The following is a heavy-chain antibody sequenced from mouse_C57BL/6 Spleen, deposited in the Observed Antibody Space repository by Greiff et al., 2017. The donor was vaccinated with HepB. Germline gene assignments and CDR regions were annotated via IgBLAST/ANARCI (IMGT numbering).Heavy chain of an antibody. D-gene: IGHD1-1*01. CDR1: GYTFPSYW. CDR3: AKEEYYGSKND. Sequence: QVQLQQPGAELVKPGASVKLSCKASGYTFPSYWLPWVKQRPGRGLEWVGRIDPNSGGTKYNEKFKSKATLTVDKPSSTAYMQLSSLTSEDSAGHDCAKEEYYGSKNDWGQGTTLTVSS. CDR2: IDPNSGGT. V-gene: IGHV1-72*01. J-gene: IGHJ2*01.